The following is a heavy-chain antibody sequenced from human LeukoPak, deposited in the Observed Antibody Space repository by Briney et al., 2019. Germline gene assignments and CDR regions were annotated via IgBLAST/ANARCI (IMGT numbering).Heavy chain of an antibody. J-gene: IGHJ4*02. Sequence: QSGGPLRLSCATSGFTFSSYWMHWVRQPPGKGLVWVSHISSDASTISYAESVKGRFTISRDNARNTLYLQMSSLRAEDTAVYYCARDSGWTDYWGQGTLVTVPS. CDR3: ARDSGWTDY. CDR2: ISSDASTI. D-gene: IGHD6-19*01. CDR1: GFTFSSYW. V-gene: IGHV3-74*01.